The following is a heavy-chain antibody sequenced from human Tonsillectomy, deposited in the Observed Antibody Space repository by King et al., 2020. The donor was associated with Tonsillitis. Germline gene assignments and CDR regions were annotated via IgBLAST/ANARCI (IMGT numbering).Heavy chain of an antibody. CDR1: GYTFTSYG. CDR2: ISGYNGKT. D-gene: IGHD5-12*01. Sequence: QLVQSGAEVKKPGASVKVSCKASGYTFTSYGISWVRQAPGQGLEWMGWISGYNGKTKYAQKLQGRVTMTTDTSTSTAYMELRSLRSDATAVYYCARVELATITAGPYDCWGQGTLVTVSS. J-gene: IGHJ4*02. CDR3: ARVELATITAGPYDC. V-gene: IGHV1-18*01.